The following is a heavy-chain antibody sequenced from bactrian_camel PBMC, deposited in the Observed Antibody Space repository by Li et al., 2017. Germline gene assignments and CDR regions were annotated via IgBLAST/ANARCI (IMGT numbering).Heavy chain of an antibody. V-gene: IGHV3S53*01. D-gene: IGHD6*01. CDR2: IDNHGSV. Sequence: HVQLVESGGGSVQPGGSLRLSCVTSASTYYSNCMAWFRQAPGKEREVVATIDNHGSVSFQRSVLGRFTISEDKPKDTVYLQMNSLKPEDTALYSCQTCCGTSWCRDWGQGTQVTVS. J-gene: IGHJ4*01. CDR3: QTCCGTSWCRD. CDR1: ASTYYSNC.